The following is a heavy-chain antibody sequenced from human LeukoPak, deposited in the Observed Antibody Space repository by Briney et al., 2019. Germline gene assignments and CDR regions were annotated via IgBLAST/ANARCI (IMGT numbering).Heavy chain of an antibody. V-gene: IGHV3-21*01. CDR3: ARALTTLTYEGY. Sequence: GGSLRLSCAASGFTVRSNHMSWVRQAPGKGLEWVSSISGSNSYIFYADSVKGRFTVSRDNAKDSLYLQMNSLRAEDTAVYYCARALTTLTYEGYWGQGTLVTVSS. CDR2: ISGSNSYI. J-gene: IGHJ4*02. D-gene: IGHD1-1*01. CDR1: GFTVRSNH.